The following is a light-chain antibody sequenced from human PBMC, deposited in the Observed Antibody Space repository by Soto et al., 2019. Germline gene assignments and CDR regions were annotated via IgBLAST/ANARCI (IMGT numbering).Light chain of an antibody. Sequence: VLTQSPNALSVSPGERASLSCRASQTVSSNFLAWYQQRPGQAPRLLIYGASSRAAGIPDRFSGSGSGTDFTLTISRLEPEDFAVYYCQQRSNWPPTFGQGTKVDIK. J-gene: IGKJ1*01. CDR1: QTVSSNF. CDR3: QQRSNWPPT. CDR2: GAS. V-gene: IGKV3D-20*02.